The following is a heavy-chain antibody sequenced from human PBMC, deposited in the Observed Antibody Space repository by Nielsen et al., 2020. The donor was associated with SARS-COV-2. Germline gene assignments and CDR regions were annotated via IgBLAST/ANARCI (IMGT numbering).Heavy chain of an antibody. CDR1: GYSISSGYY. CDR2: INHSGST. CDR3: ARDWYYGSGSYCLDY. V-gene: IGHV4-38-2*02. Sequence: GSLRLSCTVSGYSISSGYYWSWIRQPPGKGLEWIGEINHSGSTNYNPSLKSRVTISVDTSKNQFSLKLSSVTAADTAVYYCARDWYYGSGSYCLDYWGQGTLVTVSS. D-gene: IGHD3-10*01. J-gene: IGHJ4*02.